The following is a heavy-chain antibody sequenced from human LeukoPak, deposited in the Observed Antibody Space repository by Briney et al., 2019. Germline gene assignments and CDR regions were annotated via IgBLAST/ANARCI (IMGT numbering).Heavy chain of an antibody. CDR2: INNVRSHI. J-gene: IGHJ6*03. CDR1: GFTFSTSA. D-gene: IGHD1-26*01. CDR3: AREVGANGYYYYYNYMDV. V-gene: IGHV3-21*06. Sequence: GGSLRLSCAASGFTFSTSAMNWVRQAPGKGLEWVSSINNVRSHIYYADSVRGRFTISRDNANNVLYLQMNSLRAEDTALYYCAREVGANGYYYYYNYMDVWGKGTTVTVSS.